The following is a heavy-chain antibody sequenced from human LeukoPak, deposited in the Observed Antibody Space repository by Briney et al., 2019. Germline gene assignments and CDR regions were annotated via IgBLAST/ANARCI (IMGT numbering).Heavy chain of an antibody. D-gene: IGHD5-12*01. CDR2: INPNSGGT. CDR3: ARGPSGRGYSGYDYAVDFDY. V-gene: IGHV1-2*02. CDR1: GYTFTGYY. Sequence: ASVKVSCKASGYTFTGYYMHWVRQAPGQGLEWMGWINPNSGGTNYAQKFQGRVTMTRDTSISTAYMELSRLRSDDTAVYYCARGPSGRGYSGYDYAVDFDYWGQGTLVTVSS. J-gene: IGHJ4*02.